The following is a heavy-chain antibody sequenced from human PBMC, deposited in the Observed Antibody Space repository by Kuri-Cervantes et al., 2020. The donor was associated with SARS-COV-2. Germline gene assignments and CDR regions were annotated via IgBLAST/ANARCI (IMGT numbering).Heavy chain of an antibody. V-gene: IGHV1-46*01. CDR3: ARGDFSLAFDI. Sequence: ASVKVSCKASGYTFTSYYMHWVRQAPGQGLEWMGIINPSGGSTSYAQKFQGRVTMTSDTSIDTAYLDVSNQRSDDTAVYYCARGDFSLAFDIWGQGTLVTVSS. CDR2: INPSGGST. D-gene: IGHD3-3*01. J-gene: IGHJ3*02. CDR1: GYTFTSYY.